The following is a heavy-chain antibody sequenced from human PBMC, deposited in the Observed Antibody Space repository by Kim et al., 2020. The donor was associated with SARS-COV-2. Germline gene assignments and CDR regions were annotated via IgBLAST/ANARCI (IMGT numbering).Heavy chain of an antibody. CDR1: GGSFSGYY. V-gene: IGHV4-34*01. J-gene: IGHJ6*02. CDR3: ARGLCSRSCHGMDV. CDR2: INHSGST. D-gene: IGHD6-13*01. Sequence: SETLSLTCAVYGGSFSGYYWSWIRQPPGKGLEWIGEINHSGSTNYNPSFKSRVTISVDTSKNQFSLKLSSVTAADTAVLYCARGLCSRSCHGMDVWGQGTTVPVSS.